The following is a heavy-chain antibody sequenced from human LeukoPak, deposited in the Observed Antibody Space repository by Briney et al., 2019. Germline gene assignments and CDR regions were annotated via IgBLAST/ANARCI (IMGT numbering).Heavy chain of an antibody. Sequence: SETLSLTCSVSGGSISSGSYYWSWIRQPPGKGLEWIGYIYYSGSINYNPSLKSRVTISGDTSKNQFSLKLSSVTAADTAVYFCARVDYDGSGYNFDYWGQGTLVTVSS. CDR3: ARVDYDGSGYNFDY. J-gene: IGHJ4*02. CDR1: GGSISSGSYY. V-gene: IGHV4-61*01. D-gene: IGHD3-22*01. CDR2: IYYSGSI.